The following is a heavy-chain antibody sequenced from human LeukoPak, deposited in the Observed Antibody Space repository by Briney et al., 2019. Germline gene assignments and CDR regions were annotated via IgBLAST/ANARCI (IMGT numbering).Heavy chain of an antibody. D-gene: IGHD4-17*01. V-gene: IGHV3-23*01. Sequence: GGSLRLSCAASGFTFSSHAMSWVRQAPGKGLEWVSAISGSGGSTYCADSVKGRSTISRDNSKNTLYLQMNNLRAEDTAVYYCATTVTTSENYFDYWGQGTLVTVSS. J-gene: IGHJ4*02. CDR1: GFTFSSHA. CDR3: ATTVTTSENYFDY. CDR2: ISGSGGST.